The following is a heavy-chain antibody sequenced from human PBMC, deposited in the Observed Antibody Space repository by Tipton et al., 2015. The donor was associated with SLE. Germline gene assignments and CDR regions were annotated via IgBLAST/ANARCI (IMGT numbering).Heavy chain of an antibody. CDR2: INSDGSST. V-gene: IGHV3-74*01. D-gene: IGHD3-9*01. CDR3: ARGDYDILTGPFDY. Sequence: SLRLSCEASGFTFSSYWMHWVCQAPGKGLVWVSRINSDGSSTTYADSVEGRFTISRDNAKNTLYLQMNSLRAEDTAVYYCARGDYDILTGPFDYWGQGTLVTVSS. J-gene: IGHJ4*02. CDR1: GFTFSSYW.